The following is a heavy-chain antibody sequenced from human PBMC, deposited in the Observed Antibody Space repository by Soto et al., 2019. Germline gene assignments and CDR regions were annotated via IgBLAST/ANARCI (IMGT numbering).Heavy chain of an antibody. CDR2: ISYDGSNK. V-gene: IGHV3-30*18. D-gene: IGHD6-13*01. Sequence: PGGSLRLSCAASGFTFSSYGMHWVRQAPGKGLEWVAVISYDGSNKYYADSVKGRFTIPRDNSKNTLYLQMNSLRAEDTAVYYCAKDPRGSSWTNYYYYYGMDVWGQGTTVTVSS. J-gene: IGHJ6*02. CDR1: GFTFSSYG. CDR3: AKDPRGSSWTNYYYYYGMDV.